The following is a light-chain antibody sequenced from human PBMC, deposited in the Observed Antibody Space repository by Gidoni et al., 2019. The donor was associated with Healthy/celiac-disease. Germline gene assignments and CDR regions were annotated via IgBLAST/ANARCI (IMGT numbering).Light chain of an antibody. CDR1: QSLLHRNGYNY. J-gene: IGKJ3*01. CDR2: LGS. Sequence: DIVMTQSPLSLPVSPGEPASIPCRSSQSLLHRNGYNYLDWYLQKPGQSPQLLIYLGSNRASGVPDRFSGSGSGTDFTLKISRVEAEDVGVYYCMQALQPMTFGPGTKVDIK. V-gene: IGKV2-28*01. CDR3: MQALQPMT.